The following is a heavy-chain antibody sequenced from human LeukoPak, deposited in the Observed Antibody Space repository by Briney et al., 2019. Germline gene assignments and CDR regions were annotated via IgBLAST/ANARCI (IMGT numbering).Heavy chain of an antibody. CDR2: IYHNGAT. CDR1: GDSISNRNC. CDR3: ARGHYYGSGSYYKIDY. J-gene: IGHJ4*02. V-gene: IGHV4-4*02. Sequence: SETLSLTCTVSGDSISNRNCWTWVRPPPGKGLEWIGEIYHNGATNYKPSLKSRVTMSLDKSKNQFSLKLSSVTAADTAVYYCARGHYYGSGSYYKIDYWGQGTLVTVSS. D-gene: IGHD3-10*01.